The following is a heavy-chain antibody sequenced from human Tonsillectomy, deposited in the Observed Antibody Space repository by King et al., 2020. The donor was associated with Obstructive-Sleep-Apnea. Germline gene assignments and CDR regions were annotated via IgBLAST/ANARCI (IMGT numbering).Heavy chain of an antibody. Sequence: QLQESGPGLVKPSETLSLTCTVSGGSISSSSYYWGWIRQPPGKGLEWIGSIYYSGSTYYNPSLKSRVTISVDTSKNQFSLKLSSVTAADTAVYYCARHYYDSSGPNPNDAFDIWGQGTMVTVSS. D-gene: IGHD3-22*01. CDR2: IYYSGST. CDR3: ARHYYDSSGPNPNDAFDI. V-gene: IGHV4-39*01. J-gene: IGHJ3*02. CDR1: GGSISSSSYY.